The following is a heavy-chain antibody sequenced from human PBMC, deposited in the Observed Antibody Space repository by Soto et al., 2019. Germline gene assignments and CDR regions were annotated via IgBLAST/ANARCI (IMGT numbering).Heavy chain of an antibody. CDR3: ARGRGRESHTVHFDY. J-gene: IGHJ4*02. CDR1: GGTFSSYA. CDR2: IIPIFGTA. V-gene: IGHV1-69*13. Sequence: ASVKVSCKASGGTFSSYAISWVRQAPGQGLEWMGGIIPIFGTANYAQKFQGRVTITADESTSTAYMELSSLRSEDTAVYYCARGRGRESHTVHFDYWGQGTLVTVSS. D-gene: IGHD3-10*01.